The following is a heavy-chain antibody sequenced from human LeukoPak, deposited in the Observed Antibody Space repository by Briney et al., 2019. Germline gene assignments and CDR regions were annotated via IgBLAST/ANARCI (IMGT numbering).Heavy chain of an antibody. CDR3: AGGLTSITGTTEDYYYYGMDV. V-gene: IGHV1-8*01. J-gene: IGHJ6*02. Sequence: ASVKVSCKASGYTFTSYDINWVRQATGQGLEWMGWMNPNSGNTGYAQKFQGRVTMTRNTSISTAYMELSSLRSEDTAVYYCAGGLTSITGTTEDYYYYGMDVWGQGTTVTVSS. CDR2: MNPNSGNT. CDR1: GYTFTSYD. D-gene: IGHD1-7*01.